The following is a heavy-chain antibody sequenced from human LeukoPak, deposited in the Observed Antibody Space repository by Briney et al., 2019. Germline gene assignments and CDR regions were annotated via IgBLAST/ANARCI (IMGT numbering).Heavy chain of an antibody. CDR2: IIPIFGTA. CDR1: GGTFSSYA. CDR3: ARTLTHYYDSSGLAFDI. V-gene: IGHV1-69*05. J-gene: IGHJ3*02. Sequence: SVKVSCKASGGTFSSYAISWVRQAPGQGLEWMGGIIPIFGTANYAQKFQGRATITTDESTSTAYMELSSLRSEYTAVYYCARTLTHYYDSSGLAFDIWGQGTMVTVSS. D-gene: IGHD3-22*01.